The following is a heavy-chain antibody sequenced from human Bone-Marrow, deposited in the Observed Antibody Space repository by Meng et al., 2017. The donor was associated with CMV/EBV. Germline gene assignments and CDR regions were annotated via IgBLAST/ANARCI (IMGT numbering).Heavy chain of an antibody. CDR2: IYYSGST. Sequence: ESLKISCTVSGGSISSYYWSWIRQPPGKGLEWIGYIYYSGSTNYNPSLKSRATISVDTSKNQFSLKLSSVTAADTAVYYCGIAAAGVEYFQHWGQGTLVTVSS. D-gene: IGHD6-13*01. V-gene: IGHV4-59*12. J-gene: IGHJ1*01. CDR3: GIAAAGVEYFQH. CDR1: GGSISSYY.